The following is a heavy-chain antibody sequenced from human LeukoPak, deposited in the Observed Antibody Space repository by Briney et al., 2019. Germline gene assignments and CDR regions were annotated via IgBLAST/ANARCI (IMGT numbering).Heavy chain of an antibody. D-gene: IGHD1-26*01. J-gene: IGHJ4*02. CDR1: GGSISSYY. Sequence: PSETLSLTCTVSGGSISSYYWSWIRQPPGKGLEWIGYIYYSGSTNYNPSLKSRVTISVDTSKNQFSLKLSSVTAADTAVYYWARSPSIVGATRAFGYWGQGTLVTVSP. CDR2: IYYSGST. CDR3: ARSPSIVGATRAFGY. V-gene: IGHV4-59*01.